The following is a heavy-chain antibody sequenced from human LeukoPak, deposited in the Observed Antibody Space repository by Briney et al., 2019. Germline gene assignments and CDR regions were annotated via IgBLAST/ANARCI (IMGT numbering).Heavy chain of an antibody. J-gene: IGHJ3*02. Sequence: GXSLQISCEGSGYIFTSYWIGWGRQVRGKGLEWMGIIYTGDSDTRYSPSFQGQLTISADNSISTAYLQWSSLKASDTAMYYCARLKGYSGSVFDIWGQGTMVTVSS. D-gene: IGHD1-26*01. CDR1: GYIFTSYW. CDR2: IYTGDSDT. CDR3: ARLKGYSGSVFDI. V-gene: IGHV5-51*01.